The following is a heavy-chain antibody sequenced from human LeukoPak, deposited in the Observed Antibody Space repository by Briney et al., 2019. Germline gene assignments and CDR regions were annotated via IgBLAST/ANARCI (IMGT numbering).Heavy chain of an antibody. Sequence: GASVKVSCKASGYTFTSYYINWVRQATGQGLEWMGWMNPNSGNTGYAQKFQGRVTITRDTSISSAYMELSSLRSEDTAVYYCARGTRYCSTTSCYREWDFYYYMDVWGKGTTVTVSS. J-gene: IGHJ6*03. CDR1: GYTFTSYY. CDR3: ARGTRYCSTTSCYREWDFYYYMDV. D-gene: IGHD2-2*02. V-gene: IGHV1-8*03. CDR2: MNPNSGNT.